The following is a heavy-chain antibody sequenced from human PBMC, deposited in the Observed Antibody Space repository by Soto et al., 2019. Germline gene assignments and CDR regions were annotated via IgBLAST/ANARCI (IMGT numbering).Heavy chain of an antibody. CDR3: ASDLVGASDSYGLDV. J-gene: IGHJ6*02. D-gene: IGHD1-26*01. CDR1: VFTFSNYG. V-gene: IGHV3-33*01. Sequence: RWSLRLSCAASVFTFSNYGMHWFRQAPGKGLEWVAIIWHDGNNKYYADSVRGRFIISRDNSKNRLYLQMNSLRAEDTAVYYCASDLVGASDSYGLDVWGQGTPVTVSS. CDR2: IWHDGNNK.